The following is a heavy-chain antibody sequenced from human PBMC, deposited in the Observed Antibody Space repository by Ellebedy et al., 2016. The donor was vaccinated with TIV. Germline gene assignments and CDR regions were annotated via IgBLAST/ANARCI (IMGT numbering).Heavy chain of an antibody. CDR2: MNFKRGKT. D-gene: IGHD7-27*01. V-gene: IGHV1-8*02. J-gene: IGHJ6*03. CDR1: GYSFSNYD. Sequence: ASVKVSXXASGYSFSNYDLNWVRQAPGKGLEWMGWMNFKRGKTGYAPKFQGRLSMTSNVSTSTVYMELTTLTSEDTAVYYCARAGEAYYDYYFLDVWGKGTTVTVSS. CDR3: ARAGEAYYDYYFLDV.